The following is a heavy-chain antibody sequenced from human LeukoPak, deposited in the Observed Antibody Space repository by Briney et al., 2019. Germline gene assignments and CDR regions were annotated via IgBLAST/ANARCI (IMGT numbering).Heavy chain of an antibody. D-gene: IGHD3-16*01. V-gene: IGHV3-30*18. CDR3: AKFPNALRRIMITFGGASPDY. J-gene: IGHJ4*02. CDR2: ISYDGSNK. Sequence: GGSLRLSCAASGLTFSSYGMHWVRQAPGKGLEWVAVISYDGSNKYYADSVKGRFTISRDNSKNTLYLQMNSLRAEDTAVYYCAKFPNALRRIMITFGGASPDYWGQRTLVTVSS. CDR1: GLTFSSYG.